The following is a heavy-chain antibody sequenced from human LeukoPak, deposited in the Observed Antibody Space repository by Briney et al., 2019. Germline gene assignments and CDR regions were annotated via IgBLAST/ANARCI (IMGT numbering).Heavy chain of an antibody. CDR1: GFNFRSQW. V-gene: IGHV3-7*03. D-gene: IGHD5-12*01. CDR2: IKEDGSAK. Sequence: GGSPRLSCAASGFNFRSQWMSCVRQAPGKGLEWVANIKEDGSAKSYVDSVKGRFTISRDNSKNTLYLQMNSLRAEDTAVYYCASLEVDWGQGTLVTVSS. CDR3: ASLEVD. J-gene: IGHJ4*02.